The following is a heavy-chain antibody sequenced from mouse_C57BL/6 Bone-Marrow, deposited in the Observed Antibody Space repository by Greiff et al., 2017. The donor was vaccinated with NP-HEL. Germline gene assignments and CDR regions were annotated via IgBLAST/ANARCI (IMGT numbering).Heavy chain of an antibody. CDR3: ARRKYYYGLFDY. CDR2: IYPGDGDT. J-gene: IGHJ2*01. CDR1: GYAFSSSW. Sequence: QVQLQQSGPELVKPGASVKISCKASGYAFSSSWMNWVKQRPGKGLEWIGRIYPGDGDTNYNGKFKGKATLTADKSSSTAYMQLSSLTSEDSAVYFCARRKYYYGLFDYWGQGTTLTVSS. D-gene: IGHD1-1*01. V-gene: IGHV1-82*01.